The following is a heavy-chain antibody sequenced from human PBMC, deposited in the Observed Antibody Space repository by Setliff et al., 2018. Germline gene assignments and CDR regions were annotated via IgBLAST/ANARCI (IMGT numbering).Heavy chain of an antibody. V-gene: IGHV4-59*08. D-gene: IGHD3-9*01. Sequence: SLTCTVSGASISSYYWSWIRQPPGKGLEWIGYIYYGGTTNYNPALKSRVTISVDTSKNQISLRSTSVSAADTAVYFCARRDSTGYYGYSFDFWGQGTLVTVSS. CDR1: GASISSYY. J-gene: IGHJ4*02. CDR3: ARRDSTGYYGYSFDF. CDR2: IYYGGTT.